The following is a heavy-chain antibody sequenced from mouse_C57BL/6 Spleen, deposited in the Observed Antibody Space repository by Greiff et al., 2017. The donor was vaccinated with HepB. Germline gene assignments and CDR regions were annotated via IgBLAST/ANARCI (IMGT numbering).Heavy chain of an antibody. CDR1: GYTFTSYG. J-gene: IGHJ2*01. CDR3: ARYYYGSSLYYFDY. D-gene: IGHD1-1*01. Sequence: VKLMESGAELARPGASVKLSCKASGYTFTSYGISWVKQRTGQGLEWIGEIYPRSGNTYYNEKFKGKATLTADKSSSTAYMELRSLTSEDSAVYFCARYYYGSSLYYFDYWGQGTTLTVSS. V-gene: IGHV1-81*01. CDR2: IYPRSGNT.